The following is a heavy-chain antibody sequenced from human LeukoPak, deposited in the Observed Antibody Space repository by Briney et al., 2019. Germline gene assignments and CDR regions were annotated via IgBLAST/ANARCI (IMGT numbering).Heavy chain of an antibody. J-gene: IGHJ4*02. CDR1: GFTVSNNY. D-gene: IGHD6-19*01. CDR3: TRDRIAVAGTYFDY. V-gene: IGHV3-53*01. Sequence: TGGSLRLSCAASGFTVSNNYMSWVRQAPAKGLEWVSVIYTGGSTYYTDSVKGRFTTSRDNSKNTLYLQMNSLRAEDTAMYYCTRDRIAVAGTYFDYWGQGTLVTVSS. CDR2: IYTGGST.